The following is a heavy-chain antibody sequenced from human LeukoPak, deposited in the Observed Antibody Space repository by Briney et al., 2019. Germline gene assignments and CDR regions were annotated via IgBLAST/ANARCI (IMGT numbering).Heavy chain of an antibody. CDR3: ARVGGWPQYYYYYMDV. V-gene: IGHV4-59*01. CDR1: GGSISSYY. D-gene: IGHD3-16*01. CDR2: IYYSGST. J-gene: IGHJ6*03. Sequence: SETLSLTCTVSGGSISSYYWSWIRQPAGKGLEWIGYIYYSGSTNYNPSLKSRVTISVDTSKNQFSLKLSSVTAADTAVYYCARVGGWPQYYYYYMDVWGKGTTVTVSS.